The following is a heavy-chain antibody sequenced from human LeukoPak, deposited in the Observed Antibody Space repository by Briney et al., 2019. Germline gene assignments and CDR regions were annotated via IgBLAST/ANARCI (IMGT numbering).Heavy chain of an antibody. V-gene: IGHV4-59*01. Sequence: SETLSLTCTVSGGSISSYYWSWIRQPLGKGLEWIGYIYYSGSTNYNPSLKSRVTISVDTSKNQFSLKLSSVTAADTAVYYCARAPSSGWRYYFDYWGQGTLVTVSS. CDR1: GGSISSYY. CDR3: ARAPSSGWRYYFDY. D-gene: IGHD6-19*01. J-gene: IGHJ4*02. CDR2: IYYSGST.